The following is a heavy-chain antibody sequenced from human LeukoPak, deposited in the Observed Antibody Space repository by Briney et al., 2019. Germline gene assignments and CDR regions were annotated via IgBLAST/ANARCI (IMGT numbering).Heavy chain of an antibody. V-gene: IGHV4-34*01. CDR3: ARGTGADWNHYFDY. CDR1: GGSFSGYY. J-gene: IGHJ4*02. Sequence: PSETLSLTCAVYGGSFSGYYWSWIRQPPGKGLEWIGEINHSGSTNYNPSLKSRVTISVDTSKNQFSLKLSSVTAADTAVYYCARGTGADWNHYFDYWGQGTLVTVSS. D-gene: IGHD1-1*01. CDR2: INHSGST.